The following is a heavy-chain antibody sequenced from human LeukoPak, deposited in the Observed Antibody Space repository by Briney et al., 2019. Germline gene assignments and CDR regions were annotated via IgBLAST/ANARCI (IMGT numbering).Heavy chain of an antibody. Sequence: EASVKVSCKASGYTFTGYYMHWVRQAPGQGLEWKGIINPSGGSTIYAQKFQGRVTMTRDTSTSTVYMELSILRSENTAVYYCARVLERRFDYWGQGTLVTVSS. J-gene: IGHJ4*02. CDR3: ARVLERRFDY. CDR2: INPSGGST. V-gene: IGHV1-46*01. CDR1: GYTFTGYY. D-gene: IGHD3-3*01.